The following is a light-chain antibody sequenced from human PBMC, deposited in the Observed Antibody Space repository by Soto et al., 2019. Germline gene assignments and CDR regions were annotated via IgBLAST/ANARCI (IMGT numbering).Light chain of an antibody. J-gene: IGKJ1*01. CDR1: QSVDTC. CDR2: KAS. V-gene: IGKV1-5*03. Sequence: DIQMTQSPSTLSASVGDRVTITCRASQSVDTCFAWYQQKPGKAPHLLIYKASSLEIGVPSRFSGSGSVTEFTLTISSLQPDDFATYYCQQFYRYPWTFGQGTKVEIK. CDR3: QQFYRYPWT.